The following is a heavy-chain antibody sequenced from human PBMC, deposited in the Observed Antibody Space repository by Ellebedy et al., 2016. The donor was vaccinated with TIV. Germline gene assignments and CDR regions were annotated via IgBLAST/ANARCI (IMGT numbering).Heavy chain of an antibody. Sequence: SVKVSXKASGGTFSNFIISWVRQAPGQGLEWMGGTIPMFHTATYAQKLQGRVTITTDTSASTAYMELSSLMSEDTAVYYCATREWQDPMDVWGQGTTVTVSS. CDR1: GGTFSNFI. CDR2: TIPMFHTA. D-gene: IGHD3-3*01. J-gene: IGHJ6*02. CDR3: ATREWQDPMDV. V-gene: IGHV1-69*05.